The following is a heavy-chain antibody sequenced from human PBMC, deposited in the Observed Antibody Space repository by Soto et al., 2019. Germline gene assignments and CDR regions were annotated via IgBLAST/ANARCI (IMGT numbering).Heavy chain of an antibody. V-gene: IGHV1-69*13. CDR1: GGTFSSYA. J-gene: IGHJ5*02. CDR3: ARVPYDSSGWYSDNWFDP. Sequence: SVKVSCKASGGTFSSYAISWVRQAPGQGLEWMGGIIPIFGTANYAQKFQGRVTITADESTSTAYMELSSLRSEDTAVYYCARVPYDSSGWYSDNWFDPWGQGTLVTVSS. CDR2: IIPIFGTA. D-gene: IGHD6-19*01.